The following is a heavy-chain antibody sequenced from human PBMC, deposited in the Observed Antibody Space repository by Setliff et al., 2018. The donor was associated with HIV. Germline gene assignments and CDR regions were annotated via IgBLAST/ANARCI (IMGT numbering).Heavy chain of an antibody. CDR3: ARDKEDDYGDYNWSDP. CDR2: MHISGST. V-gene: IGHV4-4*07. J-gene: IGHJ5*02. CDR1: GDSISGYY. D-gene: IGHD4-17*01. Sequence: SETLSLTCTSSGDSISGYYWSWIRQPAGKGLEWIGRMHISGSTNYNPSLKSRVTISVDTSKNQFSLKLSSVTAADTAMYYCARDKEDDYGDYNWSDPWGQGTLVTVSS.